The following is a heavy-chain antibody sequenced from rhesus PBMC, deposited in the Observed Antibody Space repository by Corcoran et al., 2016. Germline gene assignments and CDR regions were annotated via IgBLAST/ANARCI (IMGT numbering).Heavy chain of an antibody. CDR1: GGSISGGYD. Sequence: QVQLQESGPGLVKPSETLSLTCAVSGGSISGGYDWSWIRQPPGKGLEWIGYLYGSSGSTHNNPSLKTRVTISKDTSKTPFSLMLSSVTAADTAVYYCARHPVPDYWGQGVLVTVSS. J-gene: IGHJ4*01. CDR3: ARHPVPDY. CDR2: LYGSSGST. V-gene: IGHV4-76*01. D-gene: IGHD3-9*01.